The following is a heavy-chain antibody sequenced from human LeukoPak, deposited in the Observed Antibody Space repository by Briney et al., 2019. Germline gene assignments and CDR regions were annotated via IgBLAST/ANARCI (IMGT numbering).Heavy chain of an antibody. CDR1: GYTLTSYG. V-gene: IGHV1-18*04. D-gene: IGHD4-17*01. J-gene: IGHJ3*02. CDR2: ISPYSGNT. Sequence: ASVKVSCKASGYTLTSYGISWVRQAPRQGLAWMGWISPYSGNTNYAQKLQGRVTMTTDTSTSTAYMELRSLRSDDTAVYYCARENGDFVNAFDIWGQGTMVTVCS. CDR3: ARENGDFVNAFDI.